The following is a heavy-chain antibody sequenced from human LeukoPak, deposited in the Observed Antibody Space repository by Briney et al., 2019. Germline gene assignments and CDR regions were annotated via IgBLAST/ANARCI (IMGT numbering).Heavy chain of an antibody. D-gene: IGHD6-13*01. J-gene: IGHJ5*02. V-gene: IGHV1-69*13. CDR3: ARLVWRSWYRNWFDP. CDR1: GGTFSSYA. CDR2: IIPIFGTA. Sequence: LVKVSCKASGGTFSSYAISWVRQAPGQALEWMGGIIPIFGTANYAQKFQGRVTITADESTSTAYMELSSLRSEDTAVYYCARLVWRSWYRNWFDPWGQGTLVTVSS.